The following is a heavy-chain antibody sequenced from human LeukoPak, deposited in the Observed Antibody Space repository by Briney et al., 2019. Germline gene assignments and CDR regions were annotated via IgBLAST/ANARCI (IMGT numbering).Heavy chain of an antibody. J-gene: IGHJ4*02. CDR1: GFTFSSYA. CDR3: ARRGESTNYGDYRFDS. D-gene: IGHD4-17*01. V-gene: IGHV3-23*01. CDR2: TSDSGGNT. Sequence: GGSLRLSCAASGFTFSSYAMSWVRQAPGKGLQWVSATSDSGGNTYYADLVKGRFTISRDNSKSTLYLQMNSLRAEDTAVYYCARRGESTNYGDYRFDSWGQGTVVTVSS.